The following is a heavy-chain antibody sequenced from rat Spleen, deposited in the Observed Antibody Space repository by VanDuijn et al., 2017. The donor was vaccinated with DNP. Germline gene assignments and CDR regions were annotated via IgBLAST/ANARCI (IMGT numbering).Heavy chain of an antibody. Sequence: EVQLVESGGDLVQPGRSLKLSCVASGFMFDKYWMTWIRQVPGKGLEWVASITTSGDSTYSPDSVKGRFTISRDNAKNTLYLQMDSLRSEDTATYYCATSSYFGYDYGFAYWGQGTLVTVSS. CDR1: GFMFDKYW. CDR3: ATSSYFGYDYGFAY. J-gene: IGHJ3*01. D-gene: IGHD1-7*01. V-gene: IGHV5-31*01. CDR2: ITTSGDST.